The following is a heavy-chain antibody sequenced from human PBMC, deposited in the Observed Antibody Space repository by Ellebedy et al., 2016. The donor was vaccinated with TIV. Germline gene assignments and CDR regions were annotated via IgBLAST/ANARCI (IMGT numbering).Heavy chain of an antibody. Sequence: GESLKISXAASGFTFSSYSMNWVRQAPGKGLEWVSSISSSSSYIYYADSVKGRFTISRDNAKNSLYLQMNSLRAEDTAVYYCASSVVTSYYFDYWGQGTLVTVSS. CDR2: ISSSSSYI. CDR3: ASSVVTSYYFDY. V-gene: IGHV3-21*01. J-gene: IGHJ4*02. D-gene: IGHD2-21*02. CDR1: GFTFSSYS.